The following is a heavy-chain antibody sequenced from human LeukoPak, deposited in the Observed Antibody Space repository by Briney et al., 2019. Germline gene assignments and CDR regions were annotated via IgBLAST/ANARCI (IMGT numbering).Heavy chain of an antibody. J-gene: IGHJ5*02. CDR1: GYTFSSYG. CDR2: ISAYNGNT. V-gene: IGHV1-18*01. Sequence: GASVKVSCKASGYTFSSYGISWVRQAPGQGLEWMGWISAYNGNTNYAQKFQGRVTMTTDTSTSTTYMEVRSLRSDDTAVYYCARHGHDFWSGQNWFDPWGQGTPVTVSS. CDR3: ARHGHDFWSGQNWFDP. D-gene: IGHD3-3*01.